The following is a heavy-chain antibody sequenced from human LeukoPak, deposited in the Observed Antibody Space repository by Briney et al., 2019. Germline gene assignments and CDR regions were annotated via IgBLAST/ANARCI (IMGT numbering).Heavy chain of an antibody. CDR1: GFSFSNHY. Sequence: GGSLRLSCAASGFSFSNHYMRWIRQAPGKGLEWVAVIRYDGSNKYYADSVKGRFTISRDNSKNTLYLQMNSLRAEDTAVYYCARDRGYCSSTSCYSNWFDPWGQGTLVTVSS. CDR2: IRYDGSNK. CDR3: ARDRGYCSSTSCYSNWFDP. V-gene: IGHV3-33*08. J-gene: IGHJ5*02. D-gene: IGHD2-2*03.